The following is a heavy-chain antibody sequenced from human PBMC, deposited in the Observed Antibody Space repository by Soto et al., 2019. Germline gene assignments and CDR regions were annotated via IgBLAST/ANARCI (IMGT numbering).Heavy chain of an antibody. Sequence: GGSLRLSCAASGFTFESHSIDWVRQAPGKGLEWVASISGNNYYIFYADSVKGRFTISRDNARNSAYLQMNSLRAEDTAVYYCAKGNLKDSSGWLDHWGQGTLVTV. D-gene: IGHD3-22*01. V-gene: IGHV3-21*01. CDR1: GFTFESHS. J-gene: IGHJ4*02. CDR3: AKGNLKDSSGWLDH. CDR2: ISGNNYYI.